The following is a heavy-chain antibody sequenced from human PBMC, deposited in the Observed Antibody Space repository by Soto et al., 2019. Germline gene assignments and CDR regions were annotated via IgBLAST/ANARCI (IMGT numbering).Heavy chain of an antibody. CDR1: GFTFSSYA. CDR3: AREGCSSASCYSRYGMDV. CDR2: ISYDGSNK. D-gene: IGHD2-2*01. V-gene: IGHV3-30-3*01. J-gene: IGHJ6*02. Sequence: PGGSLRLSCAASGFTFSSYAMHWVRQAPGKGLEWVAVISYDGSNKYYADSVKGRFTISRDNSKNTLYLQMNSLRAEDTAVYYCAREGCSSASCYSRYGMDVWGQGTTVTVSS.